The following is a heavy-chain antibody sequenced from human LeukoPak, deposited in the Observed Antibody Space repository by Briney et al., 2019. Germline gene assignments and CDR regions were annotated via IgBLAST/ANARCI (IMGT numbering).Heavy chain of an antibody. V-gene: IGHV3-21*01. D-gene: IGHD5-12*01. J-gene: IGHJ5*02. CDR3: SRDRLGGLDL. Sequence: GGSLRLSCAASGFDFSTYAINWVRQAPGKGLEWVSSISTMSNYIFYGDSVKGRFTISRDNAKNSVYLQMNSLRPEDTAVYYCSRDRLGGLDLWGQGTLVTVSS. CDR2: ISTMSNYI. CDR1: GFDFSTYA.